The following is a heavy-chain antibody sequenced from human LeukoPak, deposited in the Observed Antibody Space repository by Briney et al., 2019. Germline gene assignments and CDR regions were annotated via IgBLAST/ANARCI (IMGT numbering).Heavy chain of an antibody. V-gene: IGHV3-23*01. D-gene: IGHD5-18*01. CDR1: GFTPTNYA. CDR2: FSGRGSST. CDR3: AKSVDTTMVWNY. J-gene: IGHJ4*02. Sequence: VGSLRLSSAPSGFTPTNYAMSTVPDALGKGVECGSDFSGRGSSTYYADSVKGRFTISRNNSKNTLYLQMNSLRAEDTAIYYCAKSVDTTMVWNYWGQGTLVTVSS.